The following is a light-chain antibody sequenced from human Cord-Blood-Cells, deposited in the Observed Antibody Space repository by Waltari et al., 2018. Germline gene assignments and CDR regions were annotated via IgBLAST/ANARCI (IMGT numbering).Light chain of an antibody. Sequence: QSALTQPASVSGSPGQSINISCTGTSSDVGGYNYVPWYQQHPGKAPELMIYDVSNRPPGVSNRFPGSKSGNTASLTISGLQADDEADYYCSSYTSSSTLVFGTGTKVTFL. V-gene: IGLV2-14*01. J-gene: IGLJ1*01. CDR1: SSDVGGYNY. CDR3: SSYTSSSTLV. CDR2: DVS.